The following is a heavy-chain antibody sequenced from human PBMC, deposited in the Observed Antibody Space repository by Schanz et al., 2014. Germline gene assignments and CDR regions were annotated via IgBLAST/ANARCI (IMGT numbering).Heavy chain of an antibody. CDR3: ARGVRRGDGKNGYYNWFDP. J-gene: IGHJ5*02. CDR2: LYDSETS. Sequence: WTWIRQPPGKGLEWIGYLYDSETSNSNPYLKSRVTISLDTSKNQFSLKLTSVTAADTAVYYCARGVRRGDGKNGYYNWFDPWGQGTLVNDSS. V-gene: IGHV4-59*01. D-gene: IGHD3-22*01.